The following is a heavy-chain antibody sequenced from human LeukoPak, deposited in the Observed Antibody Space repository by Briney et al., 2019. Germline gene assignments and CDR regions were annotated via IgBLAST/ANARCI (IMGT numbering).Heavy chain of an antibody. V-gene: IGHV1-2*02. D-gene: IGHD3-9*01. CDR1: GYTFTDYY. CDR3: ARDSTRRPQKYDRASSVSTES. Sequence: ASVKVSCKTSGYTFTDYYIHWMRQAPGQALESMGWINPKSGGTNDAPRFQGSDAVTSDTPITPAYMQLRRVTYDDPADYYCARDSTRRPQKYDRASSVSTESWGQGTQVAVSS. CDR2: INPKSGGT. J-gene: IGHJ4*02.